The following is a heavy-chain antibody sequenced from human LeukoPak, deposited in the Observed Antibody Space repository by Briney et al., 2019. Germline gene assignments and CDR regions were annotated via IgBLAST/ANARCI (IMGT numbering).Heavy chain of an antibody. CDR1: GGSISSSSYY. D-gene: IGHD1-7*01. Sequence: SETLSLTCTVSGGSISSSSYYWGWIRQPPGKGLEWIGNIYYSGSTYYNPSLKSRVTISVDTSKNQFSLKLNSVTAADTAVYYCAGYLTGTTPLGYWGQGTLVTVSS. CDR3: AGYLTGTTPLGY. CDR2: IYYSGST. V-gene: IGHV4-39*01. J-gene: IGHJ4*02.